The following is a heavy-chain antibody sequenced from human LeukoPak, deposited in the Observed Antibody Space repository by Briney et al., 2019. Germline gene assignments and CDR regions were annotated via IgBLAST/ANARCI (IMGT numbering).Heavy chain of an antibody. J-gene: IGHJ6*02. Sequence: SETLSLTCTVAGGSISNYYRSWIRQPPGKGLEWIGYMSYSGSTDYNTSLKSRVTISMDTSKNQFSVKLRSVTAADTAVYYCARVRDSSGYYLEGMHVWGQASTVRVSS. CDR3: ARVRDSSGYYLEGMHV. V-gene: IGHV4-59*01. CDR2: MSYSGST. CDR1: GGSISNYY. D-gene: IGHD3-22*01.